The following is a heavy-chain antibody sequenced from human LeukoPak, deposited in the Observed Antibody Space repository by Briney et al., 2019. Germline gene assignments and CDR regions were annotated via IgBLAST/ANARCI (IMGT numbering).Heavy chain of an antibody. J-gene: IGHJ6*02. D-gene: IGHD1-20*01. Sequence: PGGSLRLSCAASGFTFSSYGMHWVRQAPGKGLEWVAVISYDGSNKYYADSVKGRFTISRDNSKNTLYLQMNSLRAEDTAVYYCAKVGITGTPIAYYYYYGMDVWGQGTTVTVSS. CDR3: AKVGITGTPIAYYYYYGMDV. V-gene: IGHV3-30*18. CDR1: GFTFSSYG. CDR2: ISYDGSNK.